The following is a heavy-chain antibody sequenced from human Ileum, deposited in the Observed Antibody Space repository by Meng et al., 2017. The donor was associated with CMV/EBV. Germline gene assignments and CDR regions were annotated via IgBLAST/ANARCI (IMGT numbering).Heavy chain of an antibody. D-gene: IGHD3-10*01. J-gene: IGHJ4*02. CDR3: ARDWSHYIDY. CDR2: ISPDGSTR. V-gene: IGHV3-74*01. CDR1: GFTFSIYW. Sequence: CAASGFTFSIYWMHWVRRAPGKGVVWVSRISPDGSTRDYADSVKGRFTVSRDNTKNTLYLQMRGLRVEDTAVYYCARDWSHYIDYWGQGNLVTVSS.